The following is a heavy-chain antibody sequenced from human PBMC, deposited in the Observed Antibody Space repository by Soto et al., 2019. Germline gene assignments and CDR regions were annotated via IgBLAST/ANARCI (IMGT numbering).Heavy chain of an antibody. V-gene: IGHV1-69*18. CDR2: IIPIFGTA. CDR1: GGTLSSFA. Sequence: QVPLVQSGAEVNKPGSSVKVSCKASGGTLSSFAFTWVRQARGQGLEWMGRIIPIFGTANYAQQFQGRVTITADESTGTVYMDLMSLRSEDTAMYYCPTDTSMFRGRIADTPWFDSWGQETLVTVSS. D-gene: IGHD3-10*01. CDR3: PTDTSMFRGRIADTPWFDS. J-gene: IGHJ5*01.